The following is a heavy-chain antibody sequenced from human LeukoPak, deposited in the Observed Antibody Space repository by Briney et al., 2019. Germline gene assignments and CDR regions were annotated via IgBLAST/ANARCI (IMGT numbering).Heavy chain of an antibody. V-gene: IGHV5-51*01. CDR2: IYPGVSDT. CDR1: GYSFTSYW. CDR3: ARLDDSSGYYSYFDN. J-gene: IGHJ4*02. D-gene: IGHD3-22*01. Sequence: GESLKISCKGSGYSFTSYWIGWVRQMPGKGLEWMGIIYPGVSDTRYSPSFQDQVTISADKSISTAYLQWSSLKASDTAMYYCARLDDSSGYYSYFDNWGQGSLVTVSS.